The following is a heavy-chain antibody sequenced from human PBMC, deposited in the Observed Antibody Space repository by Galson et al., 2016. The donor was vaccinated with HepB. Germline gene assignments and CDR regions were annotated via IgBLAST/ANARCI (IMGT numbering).Heavy chain of an antibody. V-gene: IGHV3-53*01. J-gene: IGHJ5*02. D-gene: IGHD5-12*01. Sequence: SLRLSCAASGFTVTTNYMSWVRQAPGKGLEWVSFIYSGGTTYYADSVKGRFTISRDSSTNTLYLQMSSLRAEDTAVYYCARVPGFSWGQGTLVTVSS. CDR2: IYSGGTT. CDR3: ARVPGFS. CDR1: GFTVTTNY.